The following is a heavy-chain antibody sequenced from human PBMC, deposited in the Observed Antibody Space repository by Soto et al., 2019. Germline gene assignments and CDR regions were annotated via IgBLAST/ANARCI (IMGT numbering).Heavy chain of an antibody. Sequence: SETLSLTCSVSGASINSYFWTWIRQPPGKGLEWIGYIFYSGSTNYNPSLKSRVTMSIDTSKNQFSLKLTSVTAADTAVYYCATWSNSSGWYGAFDIWGQGTMVTVSS. CDR1: GASINSYF. D-gene: IGHD6-19*01. CDR2: IFYSGST. V-gene: IGHV4-59*01. CDR3: ATWSNSSGWYGAFDI. J-gene: IGHJ3*02.